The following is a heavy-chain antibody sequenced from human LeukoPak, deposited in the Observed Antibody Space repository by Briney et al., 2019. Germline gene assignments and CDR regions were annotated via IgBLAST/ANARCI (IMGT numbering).Heavy chain of an antibody. D-gene: IGHD3-16*01. Sequence: ASVKVSCKASGYTFTTYDVSWVRQAPGQGLEWVGWTNPHSGNTGYAHKFQGRVTMTRDTSINTAYLELTSLISDDTAVYYCVRDGSHIWGLAYWGQGTLVAVSS. CDR2: TNPHSGNT. V-gene: IGHV1-8*01. J-gene: IGHJ4*02. CDR1: GYTFTTYD. CDR3: VRDGSHIWGLAY.